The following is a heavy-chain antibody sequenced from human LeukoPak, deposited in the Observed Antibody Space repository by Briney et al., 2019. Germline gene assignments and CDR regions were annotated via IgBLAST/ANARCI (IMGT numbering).Heavy chain of an antibody. D-gene: IGHD3-22*01. CDR3: ARDYSYRNYYDSSGYNDAFDI. J-gene: IGHJ3*02. V-gene: IGHV3-66*01. CDR2: IYSGGST. Sequence: GGSLRLSCAASGFTFSSYAMHWVRQAPGKGLEWVSVIYSGGSTYYADSVKGRFTISRDNSKNTLYLQMNSLRAEDTAVYYCARDYSYRNYYDSSGYNDAFDIWGQGTMVTVSS. CDR1: GFTFSSYA.